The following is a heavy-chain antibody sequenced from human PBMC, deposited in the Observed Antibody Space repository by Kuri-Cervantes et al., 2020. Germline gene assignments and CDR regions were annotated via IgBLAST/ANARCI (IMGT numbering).Heavy chain of an antibody. J-gene: IGHJ4*02. Sequence: SETLSLTCTVSGGSISSSSYYWGWIRQPPGKGLEWIGYIYYSGSTYYNPSLKSRVTISVDKSKNQFSLKLSSVTAADTAVYYCAREGPAALDSYFDYWGQGTLVTVSS. CDR2: IYYSGST. V-gene: IGHV4-39*07. CDR3: AREGPAALDSYFDY. D-gene: IGHD2-15*01. CDR1: GGSISSSSYY.